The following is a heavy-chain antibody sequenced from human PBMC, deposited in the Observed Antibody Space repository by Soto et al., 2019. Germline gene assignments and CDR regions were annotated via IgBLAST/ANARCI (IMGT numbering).Heavy chain of an antibody. CDR2: IWYDGSNK. CDR1: GFTFSSYG. V-gene: IGHV3-33*01. J-gene: IGHJ4*02. CDR3: ARDSVADGDYVAELDY. D-gene: IGHD4-17*01. Sequence: QVQLVESGGGVVQPGRSLRLSCAASGFTFSSYGMHWVRQAPGKGLEWVAVIWYDGSNKYYADSVKGRFTISRDNSKNTLYLQMNSLRADDTAVYYCARDSVADGDYVAELDYWGQGTLVTVSS.